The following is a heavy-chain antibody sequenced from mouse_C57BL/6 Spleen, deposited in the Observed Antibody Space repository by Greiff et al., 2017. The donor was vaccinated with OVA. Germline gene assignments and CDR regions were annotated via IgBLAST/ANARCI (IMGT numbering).Heavy chain of an antibody. CDR3: ASYGSREGYYAMDY. D-gene: IGHD1-1*01. Sequence: VQWVESGPGLVQPSQRLSITCTVSGFSLTSYGVHWVRQSPGKGLEWLGVIWSGGSTDYNAAFISRLSISKDNSKSQVFFKMNSLQADDTAIYYCASYGSREGYYAMDYWGQGTSVTVSS. J-gene: IGHJ4*01. CDR2: IWSGGST. V-gene: IGHV2-2*01. CDR1: GFSLTSYG.